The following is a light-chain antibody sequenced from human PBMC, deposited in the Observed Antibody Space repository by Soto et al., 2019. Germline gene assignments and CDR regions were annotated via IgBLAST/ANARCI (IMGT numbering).Light chain of an antibody. V-gene: IGKV1-9*01. CDR2: DAS. CDR3: QQLYRYPLT. J-gene: IGKJ4*01. Sequence: IQLTQSPSSLSASVGDRVTITCRASQGISSYLAWYQQKPGKVPKLLIYDASTLQSGVPSRFSGSGSGTEFTLTISSLQPEDFSTYYCQQLYRYPLTFGGGTKVEIK. CDR1: QGISSY.